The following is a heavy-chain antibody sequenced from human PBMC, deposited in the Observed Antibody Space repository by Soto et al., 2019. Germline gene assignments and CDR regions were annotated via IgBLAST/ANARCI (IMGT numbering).Heavy chain of an antibody. CDR3: ARGLWFGELLPYYYYGMDV. D-gene: IGHD3-10*01. V-gene: IGHV3-7*05. J-gene: IGHJ6*02. Sequence: PGGSLRLSCAASGFTFSSYWMSWVRQAPGKGLEWVANIKQDGSEKYYVDSVKGRFTVSRDNAKNSLYLQMNSLRAEDTAVYYCARGLWFGELLPYYYYGMDVWGQGTTVTVSS. CDR1: GFTFSSYW. CDR2: IKQDGSEK.